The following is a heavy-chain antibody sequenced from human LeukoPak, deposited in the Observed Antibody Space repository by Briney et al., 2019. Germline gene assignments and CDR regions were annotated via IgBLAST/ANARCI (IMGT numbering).Heavy chain of an antibody. CDR1: GFTFSSYA. CDR2: ISGSGYST. CDR3: AKSGSGTFRPFS. J-gene: IGHJ5*02. V-gene: IGHV3-23*01. D-gene: IGHD3-10*01. Sequence: GGSLRLSCAASGFTFSSYAMSWVRQAPGKGLEWVSLISGSGYSTYYADAVKGRFTISRDDSNNMLSLQMNGLRADDTALYYCAKSGSGTFRPFSWGQGTLVTVSS.